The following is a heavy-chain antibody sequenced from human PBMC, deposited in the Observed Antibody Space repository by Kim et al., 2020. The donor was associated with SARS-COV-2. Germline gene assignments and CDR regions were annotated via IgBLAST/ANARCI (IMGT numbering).Heavy chain of an antibody. CDR2: INHSGST. CDR1: GGSFSGYY. CDR3: AGTYDSSGYFG. D-gene: IGHD3-22*01. Sequence: SETLSLTCAVYGGSFSGYYWSWIRQPPGKGLEWIGEINHSGSTNYNPSLKSRVTISVDTSKNQFSLKLSSVTAADTAVYYCAGTYDSSGYFGWGQGTLVTVSS. J-gene: IGHJ4*02. V-gene: IGHV4-34*01.